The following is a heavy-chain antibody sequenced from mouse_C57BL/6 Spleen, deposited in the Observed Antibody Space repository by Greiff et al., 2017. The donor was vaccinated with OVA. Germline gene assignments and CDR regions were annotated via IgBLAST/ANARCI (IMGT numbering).Heavy chain of an antibody. D-gene: IGHD1-1*01. CDR1: GYTFTSYW. CDR3: ARLGYYYGSSSYFDV. J-gene: IGHJ1*03. Sequence: QVQLQQPGTELVKPGASVKLSCKASGYTFTSYWMHWVKQRPGQGLEWIGNINPSNGGTNYNEKFKSKATLTVDKSSSTAYMQLSRLTSEDSAVYYCARLGYYYGSSSYFDVWGTGTTVTVSS. CDR2: INPSNGGT. V-gene: IGHV1-53*01.